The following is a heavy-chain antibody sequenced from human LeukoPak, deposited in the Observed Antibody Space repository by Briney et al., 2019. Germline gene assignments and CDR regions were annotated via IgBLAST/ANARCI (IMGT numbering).Heavy chain of an antibody. V-gene: IGHV3-64D*09. CDR1: GFTSSRYA. Sequence: GGSLRLSCSASGFTSSRYAIHWVRQAPGKGLEYVSAISNNGGSTYYADSVMGRFTISRDNSKNTLYLQMSSLRTEDTAIYYCVKGVQYSGNYYTFDYWGQGTLVTVSS. J-gene: IGHJ4*02. D-gene: IGHD1-26*01. CDR2: ISNNGGST. CDR3: VKGVQYSGNYYTFDY.